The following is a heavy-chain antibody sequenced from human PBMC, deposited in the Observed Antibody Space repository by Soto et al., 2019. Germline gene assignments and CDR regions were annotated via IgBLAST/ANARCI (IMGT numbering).Heavy chain of an antibody. D-gene: IGHD2-15*01. Sequence: QQQLQESGSGLVRPSQTLSLTCAVSGGSISSGDYSWSWIRQPPGKGLEWIGYIYQSGSAYYNPSLKSRVTISLDRSKTHFSLRLTSVTAADTAVYYCARLGNCRGGSCYPNWFDPWGQGTLVTVSS. CDR3: ARLGNCRGGSCYPNWFDP. J-gene: IGHJ5*02. CDR1: GGSISSGDYS. CDR2: IYQSGSA. V-gene: IGHV4-30-2*01.